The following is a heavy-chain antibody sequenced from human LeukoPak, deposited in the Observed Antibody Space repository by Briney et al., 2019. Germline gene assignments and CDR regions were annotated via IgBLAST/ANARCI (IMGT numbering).Heavy chain of an antibody. J-gene: IGHJ4*02. CDR1: GGSFSAYY. D-gene: IGHD5-18*01. Sequence: PSETLSLTCAVSGGSFSAYYWSWIRQPPGKGLEWIGEINHSGSTNYNPSLKSRVTISVDTSKNQFSLKLSSVTAADTAVYYCARLALDTATGASSPLNYWGQGTLVTVSS. CDR2: INHSGST. CDR3: ARLALDTATGASSPLNY. V-gene: IGHV4-34*01.